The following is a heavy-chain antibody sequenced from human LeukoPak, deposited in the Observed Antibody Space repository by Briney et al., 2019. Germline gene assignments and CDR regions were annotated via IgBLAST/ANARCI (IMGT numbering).Heavy chain of an antibody. CDR3: AKGHSAHGTGFDC. D-gene: IGHD1-14*01. CDR2: ISGSGDTT. V-gene: IGHV3-23*01. CDR1: GLTFYSYG. J-gene: IGHJ4*02. Sequence: GGSLRLSCAASGLTFYSYGMSWVRQAPGKGLEWVSGISGSGDTTYYADSVKGRFTISRDNSKNTLYPQMNSLRVEDTGVYYCAKGHSAHGTGFDCWGQGTQVAVSS.